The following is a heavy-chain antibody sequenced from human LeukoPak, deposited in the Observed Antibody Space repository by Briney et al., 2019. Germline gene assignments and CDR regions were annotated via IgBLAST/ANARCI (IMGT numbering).Heavy chain of an antibody. J-gene: IGHJ5*02. Sequence: PSETLFLNCSVSGASIRSHYWSWIRQPPGKALEWIGYVFYSGSTNYNPSLTGRVTISIDTTKKAFSLRLRSVTAADRAMYYCARDGDGYNYWFHPWRQGTLVTVSS. CDR1: GASIRSHY. CDR3: ARDGDGYNYWFHP. D-gene: IGHD5-24*01. V-gene: IGHV4-59*11. CDR2: VFYSGST.